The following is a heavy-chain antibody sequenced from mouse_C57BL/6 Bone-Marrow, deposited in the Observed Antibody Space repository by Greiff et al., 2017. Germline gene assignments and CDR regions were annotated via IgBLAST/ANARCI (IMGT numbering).Heavy chain of an antibody. J-gene: IGHJ4*01. CDR2: INPSSGYT. V-gene: IGHV1-4*01. D-gene: IGHD2-4*01. CDR1: GYTFTSYT. Sequence: VQLVESGAELARPGASVKMSCKASGYTFTSYTMHWVKQRPGQGLEWIGYINPSSGYTKYNQKFKDKATLTADKSSSTAYMQLSSLTSEDSAVYYCASCSYDYDEDYAMDYWGQGTSVTVSS. CDR3: ASCSYDYDEDYAMDY.